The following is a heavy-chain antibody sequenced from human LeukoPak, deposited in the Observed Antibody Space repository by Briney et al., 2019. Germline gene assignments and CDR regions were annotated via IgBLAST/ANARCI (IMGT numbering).Heavy chain of an antibody. CDR3: ARTLTTATWDY. D-gene: IGHD4-17*01. CDR2: INPNSGGT. J-gene: IGHJ4*02. Sequence: VASVKVSCKASGYTFSGYYMHWVRQAPGQGLEWMGWINPNSGGTHYAQNFQDRVTMTRDTSINTAYMEVSRLRSDDTAVYYCARTLTTATWDYWGQGTLVTVSS. CDR1: GYTFSGYY. V-gene: IGHV1-2*02.